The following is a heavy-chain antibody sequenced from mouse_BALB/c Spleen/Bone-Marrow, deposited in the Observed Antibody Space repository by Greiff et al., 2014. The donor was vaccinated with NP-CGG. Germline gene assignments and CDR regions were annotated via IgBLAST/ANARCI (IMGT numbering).Heavy chain of an antibody. V-gene: IGHV10-1*02. D-gene: IGHD2-1*01. CDR3: VRQLSADYGKDSNAMDY. J-gene: IGHJ4*01. CDR1: GFIFTAYA. CDR2: IRGRNNNSAS. Sequence: EVKFEESGGGLVQPKGSLKLSCAASGFIFTAYAMNWVRQAPGKGLEWVARIRGRNNNSASYYAVSVKDRFTIATDDSQSMLYPQMDNLQPENTGIYYGVRQLSADYGKDSNAMDYWGQGTSVTVSS.